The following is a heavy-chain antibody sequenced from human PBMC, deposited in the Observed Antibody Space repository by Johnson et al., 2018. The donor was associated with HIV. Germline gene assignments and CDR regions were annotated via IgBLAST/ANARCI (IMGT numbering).Heavy chain of an antibody. V-gene: IGHV3-20*04. CDR2: INWNGGRT. Sequence: VQLVESGGGVVQPGRSLRLSCAASGFTFDDYGMSWVRQAPGKGLEWVSGINWNGGRTGYADSVKGRFTISRDNAKNSQYLQMNSLRAEDTAFYYCARDRDSSSWYIAFDIWGQGTMVTVSS. D-gene: IGHD6-13*01. CDR1: GFTFDDYG. J-gene: IGHJ3*02. CDR3: ARDRDSSSWYIAFDI.